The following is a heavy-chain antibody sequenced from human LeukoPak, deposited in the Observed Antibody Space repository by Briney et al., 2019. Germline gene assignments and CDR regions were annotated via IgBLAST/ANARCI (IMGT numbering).Heavy chain of an antibody. J-gene: IGHJ4*02. CDR2: INPNSGGT. V-gene: IGHV1-2*02. Sequence: ASVKVSCKASGYTFTGYYMHWVRQAPGQGLEWMGWINPNSGGTNYAQKFQGRVTMTRDTSISTAYMELSRLRSDDTAVYYCVRDYYDSSGYYDSSWLRQLGCWGQGTLVTVSS. CDR3: VRDYYDSSGYYDSSWLRQLGC. D-gene: IGHD3-22*01. CDR1: GYTFTGYY.